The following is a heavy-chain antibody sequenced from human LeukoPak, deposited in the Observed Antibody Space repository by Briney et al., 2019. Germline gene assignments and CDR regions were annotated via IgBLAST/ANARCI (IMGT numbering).Heavy chain of an antibody. CDR2: IYSGVTT. Sequence: PSETLSLTCAVYGGSFSGYYWSWIRQPPGKGLGWVSVIYSGVTTYYAESVKCRFHISRDNSKNTLYLQMNSLRAEDTAMYYCAKDGVDYTFEYWGQGTLVTVSS. V-gene: IGHV3-53*01. J-gene: IGHJ4*02. CDR1: GGSFSGYY. D-gene: IGHD4-11*01. CDR3: AKDGVDYTFEY.